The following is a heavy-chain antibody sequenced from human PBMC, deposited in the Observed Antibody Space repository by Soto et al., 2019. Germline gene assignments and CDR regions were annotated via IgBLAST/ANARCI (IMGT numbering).Heavy chain of an antibody. CDR1: GFTFSSYA. J-gene: IGHJ6*02. D-gene: IGHD6-13*01. V-gene: IGHV3-30-3*01. CDR3: ARTRYSSSWGWSYSYGMDV. CDR2: ISYDGSNK. Sequence: GGSLRLSCAASGFTFSSYAMHWVRQAPGKGLEWVAVISYDGSNKYYADSVKGRFTISRDNSKNTLYLQMNSLRAEDTAVYYCARTRYSSSWGWSYSYGMDVWGQGIKVTVSS.